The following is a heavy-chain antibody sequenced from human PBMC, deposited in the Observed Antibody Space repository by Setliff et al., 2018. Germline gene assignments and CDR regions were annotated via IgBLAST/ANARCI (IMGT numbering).Heavy chain of an antibody. Sequence: PSETLSLTCGVSGSSISNDYYWGWIRQPPGRGLEWIGIISHSGSTDYNPSLKSRVTISLDKSRNQFSLHLNSVTASDTAVYYCARDNRARHYMDVWGKGTTVTVSS. CDR1: GSSISNDYY. CDR3: ARDNRARHYMDV. D-gene: IGHD3-10*01. V-gene: IGHV4-38-2*02. CDR2: ISHSGST. J-gene: IGHJ6*03.